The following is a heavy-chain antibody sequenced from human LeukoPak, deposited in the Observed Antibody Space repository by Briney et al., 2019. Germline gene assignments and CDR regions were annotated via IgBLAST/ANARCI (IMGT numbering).Heavy chain of an antibody. J-gene: IGHJ4*02. D-gene: IGHD3-9*01. CDR1: GYTFTSYY. CDR2: INPSGGST. Sequence: ASVKVSCKASGYTFTSYYMHWVRQAPGQGLEWMGIINPSGGSTSYAQKFQGRVTMTRDTSTSTVYMELSSLRSEDTAVYYCARDLTQTTIKPLYYFDYWGQGALVTVSS. CDR3: ARDLTQTTIKPLYYFDY. V-gene: IGHV1-46*03.